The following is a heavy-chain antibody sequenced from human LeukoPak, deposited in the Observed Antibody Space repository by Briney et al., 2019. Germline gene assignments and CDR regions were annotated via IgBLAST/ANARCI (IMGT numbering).Heavy chain of an antibody. CDR2: ISYDGSNK. D-gene: IGHD3-9*01. CDR1: GFTFSSYG. CDR3: AKEQEVLRYFDWSLSFDY. Sequence: GSLRLSCAASGFTFSSYGMHWVRQAPGKGLEWVAFISYDGSNKYYADSVKGRFTISRDNSKNTLYLQMNSLRAEDTAVYYCAKEQEVLRYFDWSLSFDYWGQGTLVTVSS. J-gene: IGHJ4*02. V-gene: IGHV3-30*18.